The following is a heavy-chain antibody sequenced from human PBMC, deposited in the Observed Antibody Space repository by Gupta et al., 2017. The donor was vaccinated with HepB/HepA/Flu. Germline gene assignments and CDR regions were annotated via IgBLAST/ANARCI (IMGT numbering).Heavy chain of an antibody. Sequence: QVQLQESGPGLVKPSETLSLTCNVSGGSITRYSWSWIRQPPGKALEWIGHIQYRGSTNYNPPGKSRGTISVETSTNQLSPKLTSVTTAGTAGYYFATEVATAKIIFFKNGGQGTMVT. D-gene: IGHD2-15*01. CDR2: IQYRGST. CDR3: ATEVATAKIIFFKN. V-gene: IGHV4-59*01. J-gene: IGHJ1*01. CDR1: GGSITRYS.